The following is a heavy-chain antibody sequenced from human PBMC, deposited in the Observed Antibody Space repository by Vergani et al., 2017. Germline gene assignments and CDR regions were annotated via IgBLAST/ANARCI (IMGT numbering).Heavy chain of an antibody. CDR3: ARETRFGYSYGYR. Sequence: QLQLQESGPGLVKPSETLSLTCAVYGGSISSGDYYWSWIRQPPGKGLEWIGYIYYSGSTYYNPSLKSRVTISVDTSKNQFSLKLSSVTAADTAVYYCARETRFGYSYGYRWGQGTLVTVSS. J-gene: IGHJ4*02. CDR1: GGSISSGDYY. D-gene: IGHD5-18*01. V-gene: IGHV4-30-4*01. CDR2: IYYSGST.